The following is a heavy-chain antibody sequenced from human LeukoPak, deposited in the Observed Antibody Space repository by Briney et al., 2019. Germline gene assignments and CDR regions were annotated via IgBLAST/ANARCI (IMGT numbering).Heavy chain of an antibody. CDR2: INHSGST. D-gene: IGHD6-13*01. Sequence: PSETLSLTCAVHGGFFNGYYWTWIRQPPGKGLEWIGEINHSGSTNYNPSLKSRVTISVDTSKNQFSLKLSSVTAAGTAVYYCARGGKAAAGNFHYYYYMDVWGKGTTVTVSS. CDR3: ARGGKAAAGNFHYYYYMDV. V-gene: IGHV4-34*01. CDR1: GGFFNGYY. J-gene: IGHJ6*03.